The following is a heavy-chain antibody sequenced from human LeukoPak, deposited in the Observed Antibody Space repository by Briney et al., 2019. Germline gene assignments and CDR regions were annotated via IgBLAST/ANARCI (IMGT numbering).Heavy chain of an antibody. J-gene: IGHJ6*02. CDR3: ARTSLDTAMVRYYYYGMDV. CDR2: INPSGGST. CDR1: GYTFTSYY. D-gene: IGHD5-18*01. Sequence: ASVKVPCKASGYTFTSYYMHWVRQAPGQGLEWMGIINPSGGSTSYAQKFQGRVTMTRDTSTSTVYMELSSLRSEDTAVYYCARTSLDTAMVRYYYYGMDVWGQGTTVTVSS. V-gene: IGHV1-46*01.